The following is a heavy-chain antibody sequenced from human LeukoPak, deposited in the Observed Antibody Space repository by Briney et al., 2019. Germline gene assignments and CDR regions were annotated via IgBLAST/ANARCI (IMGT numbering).Heavy chain of an antibody. J-gene: IGHJ4*02. V-gene: IGHV4-4*02. D-gene: IGHD5-18*01. Sequence: SETLSLTCAVSGGSISSSNWWSWVRQPPGKGLEWIGEIYHSGSTNYNPSLKSRVTMSVDKSKNQFSLKLSSVTAADTTVYYCASLDTAMVKVDYWGQGTLVTVSS. CDR1: GGSISSSNW. CDR3: ASLDTAMVKVDY. CDR2: IYHSGST.